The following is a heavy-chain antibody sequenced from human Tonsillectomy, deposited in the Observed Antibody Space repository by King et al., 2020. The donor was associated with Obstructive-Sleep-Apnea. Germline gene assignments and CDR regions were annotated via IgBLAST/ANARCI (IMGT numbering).Heavy chain of an antibody. J-gene: IGHJ5*02. CDR3: ARGSSAAS. Sequence: VQLVESGGGLVQPVGSLRLSCVPSGFVFSTYWMAWVRQAPGKGLEWVANINEDGNEKHYVDSVKGRFTISRDNAKNSLYLQMDSLRAEDTAVYYCARGSSAASWGQGTLVTVSS. V-gene: IGHV3-7*04. D-gene: IGHD6-13*01. CDR2: INEDGNEK. CDR1: GFVFSTYW.